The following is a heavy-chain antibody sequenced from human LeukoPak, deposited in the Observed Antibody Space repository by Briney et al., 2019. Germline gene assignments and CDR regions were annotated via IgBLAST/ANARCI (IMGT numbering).Heavy chain of an antibody. CDR3: AKDPSDLGGSGSNNYFDC. V-gene: IGHV3-23*01. J-gene: IGHJ4*02. CDR1: GFTFSSCD. D-gene: IGHD3-10*01. Sequence: PGGSLRLSCAASGFTFSSCDMSWVRQAPGKGLEWVSGITYSSGYTYYADSVKGRFTISRDNSRNTLYLQMNSLRAEDTAVYYCAKDPSDLGGSGSNNYFDCWGQGTLVTVSS. CDR2: ITYSSGYT.